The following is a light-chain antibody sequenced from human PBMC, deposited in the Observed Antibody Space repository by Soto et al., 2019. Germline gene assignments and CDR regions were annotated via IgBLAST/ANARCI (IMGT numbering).Light chain of an antibody. CDR1: SSDVGSYNL. CDR2: EVS. CDR3: CSYAGSSTPCV. Sequence: QSALTQPASVSGSPGQSITISCTGTSSDVGSYNLVSWYQQHPGKAPKLMIYEVSKRPSGVSNRFSGSKSGNTASLTISGLQAEDEADYYCCSYAGSSTPCVCGGGTKLTVL. J-gene: IGLJ3*02. V-gene: IGLV2-23*02.